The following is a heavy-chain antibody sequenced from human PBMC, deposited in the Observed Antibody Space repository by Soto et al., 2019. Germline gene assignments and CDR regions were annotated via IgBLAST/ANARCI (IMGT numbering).Heavy chain of an antibody. Sequence: SETLSLTCIVSGDSISRTNWWTWVRQPPGKGLEWIGDIYHRERTNYNPSLQSRVIISVDKSKNQFSLRMSSVTAADTAVYYCARVPDYWGQGILVT. CDR3: ARVPDY. D-gene: IGHD2-2*01. CDR1: GDSISRTNW. V-gene: IGHV4-4*02. CDR2: IYHRERT. J-gene: IGHJ4*02.